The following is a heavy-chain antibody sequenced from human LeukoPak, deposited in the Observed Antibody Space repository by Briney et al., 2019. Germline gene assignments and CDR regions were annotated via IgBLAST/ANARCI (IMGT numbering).Heavy chain of an antibody. D-gene: IGHD2-2*01. CDR1: GYSISSGYY. J-gene: IGHJ4*02. V-gene: IGHV4-38-2*02. CDR2: IYHSGST. CDR3: ARVGYCSSTSCTYSSGWRFDY. Sequence: SETLSLTCTVSGYSISSGYYWGWIRQPPGKGLEWIGSIYHSGSTYYNPSLKSRVTISVDTSKNQFSLKLSSVTAADTAVYYCARVGYCSSTSCTYSSGWRFDYWGQGTLVTVFS.